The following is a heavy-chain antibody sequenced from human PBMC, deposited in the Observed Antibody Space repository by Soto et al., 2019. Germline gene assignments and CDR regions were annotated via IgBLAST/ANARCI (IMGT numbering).Heavy chain of an antibody. V-gene: IGHV3-30-3*01. CDR1: GFIFSNYA. CDR3: VRDLVLEGNS. Sequence: GGSLRLSCAASGFIFSNYAMHWVRQAPGKGLEWVAVTSYDGSNQYYADSVKGRFTISRDNSNNTLCLHMNSLTPEDTAVYYCVRDLVLEGNSWVLGTLVTVSP. D-gene: IGHD3-10*01. J-gene: IGHJ4*02. CDR2: TSYDGSNQ.